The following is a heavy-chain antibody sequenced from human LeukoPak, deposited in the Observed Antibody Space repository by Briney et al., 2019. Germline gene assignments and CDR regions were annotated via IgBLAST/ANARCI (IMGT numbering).Heavy chain of an antibody. CDR2: ISRSTSYM. CDR1: GFTFSSYS. J-gene: IGHJ6*03. Sequence: GGSLRLSCAASGFTFSSYSMNWVRQAPGKGPEWVSYISRSTSYMHYADSVKGRFTISRDNAKNSLHLQMNSLRAEDTAVYYCARSGDYLGDYYYYYYTVVSGKGTPVTVSS. V-gene: IGHV3-21*01. D-gene: IGHD4-17*01. CDR3: ARSGDYLGDYYYYYYTVV.